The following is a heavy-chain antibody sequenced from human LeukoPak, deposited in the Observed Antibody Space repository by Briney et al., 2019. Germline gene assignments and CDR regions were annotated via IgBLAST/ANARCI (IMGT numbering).Heavy chain of an antibody. D-gene: IGHD1-26*01. Sequence: GGSLRLSCAASGFPVRNNYMAWVRQAPQKGLEWVSTIHSDGSKYYVDSVKGRFIISRDISQNTVYLEMNSLRAEDAAVYYCAREGWEELGHYFDYWGQGTGVTVSS. CDR1: GFPVRNNY. J-gene: IGHJ4*02. CDR2: IHSDGSK. V-gene: IGHV3-53*01. CDR3: AREGWEELGHYFDY.